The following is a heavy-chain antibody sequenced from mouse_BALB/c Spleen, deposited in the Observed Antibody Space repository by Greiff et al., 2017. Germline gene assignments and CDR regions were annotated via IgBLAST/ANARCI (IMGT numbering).Heavy chain of an antibody. J-gene: IGHJ3*01. CDR3: ARSGGNYPFAY. Sequence: EVQLQESGGGLVQPGGSRKLSCAASGFTFSSFGMHWVRQAPEKGLEWVAYISSGSSTIYYADTVKGRFTISRDNPKNTLFLQMTSLRSEDTAMYYCARSGGNYPFAYWGQGTLVTVSA. CDR2: ISSGSSTI. CDR1: GFTFSSFG. V-gene: IGHV5-17*02. D-gene: IGHD2-1*01.